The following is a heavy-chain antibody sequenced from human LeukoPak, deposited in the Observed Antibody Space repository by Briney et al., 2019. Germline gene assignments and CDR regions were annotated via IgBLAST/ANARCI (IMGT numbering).Heavy chain of an antibody. V-gene: IGHV1-69*05. CDR1: GGTFSSYA. D-gene: IGHD2-2*01. CDR3: ARTRDCSSTSCYYCRTAFDY. CDR2: IIPIFGTA. Sequence: SVKVSCKASGGTFSSYAISWVRQAPGQGLEWMGGIIPIFGTANYAQKFQGRVTITTDESTSTAYMELSSLRSEDTAVYYCARTRDCSSTSCYYCRTAFDYWGQGTLVTISS. J-gene: IGHJ4*02.